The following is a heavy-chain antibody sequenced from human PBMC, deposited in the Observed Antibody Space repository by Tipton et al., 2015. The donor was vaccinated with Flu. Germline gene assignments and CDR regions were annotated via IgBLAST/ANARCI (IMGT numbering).Heavy chain of an antibody. CDR2: IRYDGSDK. CDR1: GFNFSSYG. D-gene: IGHD6-19*01. J-gene: IGHJ4*02. Sequence: GSLRLSCAASGFNFSSYGMHWVRQAPGKGLEWVSFIRYDGSDKNYADSVKSRFTISRDNSKNTLYVQMNSLRVEDTAVYYCVKDQWLVRHESGYWGQGTLVTVSS. CDR3: VKDQWLVRHESGY. V-gene: IGHV3-30*02.